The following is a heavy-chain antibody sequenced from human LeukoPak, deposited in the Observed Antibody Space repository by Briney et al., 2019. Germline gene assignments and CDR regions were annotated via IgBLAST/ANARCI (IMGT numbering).Heavy chain of an antibody. D-gene: IGHD6-13*01. CDR2: ISSSSSYI. V-gene: IGHV3-21*01. Sequence: PGGSLRLSCAASGFIFSSYSMNWVRQAPGKGLEWVSSISSSSSYIYYADSVKGRFTISRENAKNSLSLQMNSLRAEDTAVYYCARDPLSSSSFDLWGQGTLATVSS. CDR1: GFIFSSYS. J-gene: IGHJ4*02. CDR3: ARDPLSSSSFDL.